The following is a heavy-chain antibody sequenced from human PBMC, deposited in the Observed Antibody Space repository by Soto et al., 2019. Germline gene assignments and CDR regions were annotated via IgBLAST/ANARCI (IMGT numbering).Heavy chain of an antibody. CDR2: IYHSGST. Sequence: QVQLQESGPGLVKPSGPLSLTCAVSGVSISSSNWWSWVRQTPGKGLSWIGEIYHSGSTNHNPSRKSRVTISVDKSKDRCALKRSSVTAADTAVYYCARERTGTTNNFYFDYWGQGTLVTVSP. V-gene: IGHV4-4*02. CDR3: ARERTGTTNNFYFDY. D-gene: IGHD1-1*01. CDR1: GVSISSSNW. J-gene: IGHJ4*02.